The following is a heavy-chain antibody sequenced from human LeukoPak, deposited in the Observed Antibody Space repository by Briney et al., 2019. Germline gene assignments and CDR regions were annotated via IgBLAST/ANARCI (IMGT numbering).Heavy chain of an antibody. D-gene: IGHD3-22*01. CDR1: GGTFSSYA. V-gene: IGHV1-69*04. J-gene: IGHJ6*02. Sequence: AASVKVSCKASGGTFSSYAISWVRQAPGQGLEWMGRIIPIPGIANYAQKFQGRVTITADKSTSTAYMELSSLRSEDTAVYYCARDTSIVVIYYGMDVWGQGTTVTVSS. CDR2: IIPIPGIA. CDR3: ARDTSIVVIYYGMDV.